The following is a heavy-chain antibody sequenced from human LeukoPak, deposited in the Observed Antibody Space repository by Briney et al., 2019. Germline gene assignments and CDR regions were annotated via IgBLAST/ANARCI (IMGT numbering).Heavy chain of an antibody. D-gene: IGHD2-15*01. V-gene: IGHV3-23*01. CDR1: GFTFSSYA. CDR2: ICGSGAGT. J-gene: IGHJ4*02. Sequence: PGGSLRLSCAASGFTFSSYAMSWVRQAPGKGLEWVSAICGSGAGTYYADSVKGRFTISRDNSKNTLYLQMHSLRAEDTAVYYCAKLTGGSCYSACDYWGQGTLVTVSS. CDR3: AKLTGGSCYSACDY.